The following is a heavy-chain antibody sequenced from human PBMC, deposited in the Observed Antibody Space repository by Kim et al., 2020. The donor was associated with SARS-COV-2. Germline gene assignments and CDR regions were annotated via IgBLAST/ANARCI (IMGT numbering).Heavy chain of an antibody. D-gene: IGHD3-16*01. CDR3: DTDQGGGIYYYDG. CDR1: GFTFSSDW. CDR2: IKSKSSGRKT. V-gene: IGHV3-15*01. J-gene: IGHJ6*01. Sequence: GGSLRLSCAASGFTFSSDWMSWVRQAPGKGLEWVGRIKSKSSGRKTDDAATVRVRITSARDESKKKLYMQRNRVEAEAAAECDCDTDQGGGIYYYDG.